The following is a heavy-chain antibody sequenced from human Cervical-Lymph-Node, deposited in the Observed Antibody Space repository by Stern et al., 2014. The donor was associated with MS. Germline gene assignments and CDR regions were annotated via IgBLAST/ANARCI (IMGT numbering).Heavy chain of an antibody. CDR3: ARDGGFRLNYYGDYAFDN. J-gene: IGHJ4*02. CDR1: GFTFSASA. D-gene: IGHD4-17*01. CDR2: ISYDGSYE. V-gene: IGHV3-30*14. Sequence: VKLVESGGGVVQPGQSLRLSCAASGFTFSASALHWVRQPQGTGLARVSLISYDGSYEYYAGSVSGRFTISRDSSKKTLYLQMNSLKTEDTAVYYCARDGGFRLNYYGDYAFDNWGQGARFPVAS.